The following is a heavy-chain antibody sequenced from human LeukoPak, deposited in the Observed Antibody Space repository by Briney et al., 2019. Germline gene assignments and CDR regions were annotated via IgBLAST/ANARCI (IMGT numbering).Heavy chain of an antibody. CDR1: GFTFSTYD. CDR3: ARDLPGRLDY. V-gene: IGHV3-48*03. Sequence: GGSLRLSCAASGFTFSTYDMNWVRQAPGKGLEWVSYIRSSNGAIYYADSVRGRFTISRDNAKHSLYLQMNSLRAEDTAVYYCARDLPGRLDYWGQGTLVTVSS. D-gene: IGHD1-1*01. CDR2: IRSSNGAI. J-gene: IGHJ4*02.